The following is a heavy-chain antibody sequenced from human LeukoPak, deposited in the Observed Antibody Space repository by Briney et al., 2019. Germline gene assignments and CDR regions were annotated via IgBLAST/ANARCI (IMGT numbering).Heavy chain of an antibody. CDR1: GFTFSNAW. V-gene: IGHV3-15*01. J-gene: IGHJ3*02. CDR3: AKDPNGDYIGAFDM. CDR2: IKSKTDGGAT. D-gene: IGHD4-17*01. Sequence: PGGSLRLSCAASGFTFSNAWMSWVRQAPGKELEWVGRIKSKTDGGATDYAAPVKGRFTISRDDSKNTLYLQMNSLRAEDTAVYHCAKDPNGDYIGAFDMWGQGTMVTVSS.